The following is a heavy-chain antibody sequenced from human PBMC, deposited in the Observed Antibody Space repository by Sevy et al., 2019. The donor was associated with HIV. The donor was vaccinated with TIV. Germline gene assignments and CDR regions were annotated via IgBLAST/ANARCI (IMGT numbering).Heavy chain of an antibody. CDR1: GFTFRNAW. Sequence: GGSLRLSCAASGFTFRNAWMNWVRQVPGKRLGWVGRIRNNPDGGTTDYAAPVKGRFTISRDDSRSTLYLQMNSLRIEDTAVYYCTTDIVVQSGYSYDFSRINPDFSHNSGADVWGQGTTVTVSS. J-gene: IGHJ6*02. D-gene: IGHD5-18*01. CDR3: TTDIVVQSGYSYDFSRINPDFSHNSGADV. CDR2: IRNNPDGGTT. V-gene: IGHV3-15*01.